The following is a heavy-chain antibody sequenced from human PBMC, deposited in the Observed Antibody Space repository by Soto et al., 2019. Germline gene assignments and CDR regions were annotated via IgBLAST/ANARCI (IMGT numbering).Heavy chain of an antibody. CDR1: GDSVSRNSAA. J-gene: IGHJ6*02. D-gene: IGHD3-10*01. CDR3: ARGVLLWFGESQYYYYGTDV. Sequence: PSQTLSLTCAISGDSVSRNSAAWNWIRQSPSRGLDWLGRTYYRSKWYNDYAVSVKSRITINPDTSKNQFSLQLNSVTPEDTAVYYCARGVLLWFGESQYYYYGTDVWGQGTTVTVSS. V-gene: IGHV6-1*01. CDR2: TYYRSKWYN.